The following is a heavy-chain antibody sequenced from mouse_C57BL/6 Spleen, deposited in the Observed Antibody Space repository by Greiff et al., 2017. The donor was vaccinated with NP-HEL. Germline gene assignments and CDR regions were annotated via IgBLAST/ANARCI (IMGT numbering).Heavy chain of an antibody. CDR2: FYPGSGSI. CDR1: GYTFTEYT. CDR3: ARHEGLYDYDGFDY. V-gene: IGHV1-62-2*01. Sequence: VKLMESGAELVKPGASVKLSCKASGYTFTEYTIHWVKQRSGQGLEWIGWFYPGSGSIKYNEKFQDKATLTADKSSSTVYMELSRLTSEDSAVYFCARHEGLYDYDGFDYWGQGTTLTVSS. J-gene: IGHJ2*01. D-gene: IGHD2-4*01.